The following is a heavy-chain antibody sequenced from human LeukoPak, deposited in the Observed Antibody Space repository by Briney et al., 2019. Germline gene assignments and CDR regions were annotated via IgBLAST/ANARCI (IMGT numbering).Heavy chain of an antibody. CDR3: AKDFNRYCSSTSCYPGGDY. CDR1: GFTFSSYG. J-gene: IGHJ4*02. Sequence: GGSLRLSSAASGFTFSSYGMHWVRQAPGKGLEWVAVISYDGSNKYYADSVKGRFTISRDNSKNTLYLQMNSLRAEDTAVYYCAKDFNRYCSSTSCYPGGDYWGQGTLVTVSS. V-gene: IGHV3-30*18. CDR2: ISYDGSNK. D-gene: IGHD2-2*01.